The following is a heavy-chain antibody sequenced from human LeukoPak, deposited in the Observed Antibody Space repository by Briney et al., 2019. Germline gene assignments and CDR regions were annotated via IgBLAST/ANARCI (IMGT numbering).Heavy chain of an antibody. D-gene: IGHD3-9*01. V-gene: IGHV4-38-2*02. Sequence: SETLSLTCTVPGYSTSSGYYWGWFRQPPGKGLEWIGSIYHSGSTYYNPSLKSRVTISVDTSKNQFSLKLSSVTAADTAVYYCARGESYGWLSYYYYMDVWGKGTTVTVSS. J-gene: IGHJ6*03. CDR1: GYSTSSGYY. CDR3: ARGESYGWLSYYYYMDV. CDR2: IYHSGST.